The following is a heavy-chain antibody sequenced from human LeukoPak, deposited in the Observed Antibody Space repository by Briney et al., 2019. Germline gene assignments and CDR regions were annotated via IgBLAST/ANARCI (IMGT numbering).Heavy chain of an antibody. CDR2: ITSNGGST. CDR3: ARGPSPYCSSRSCYSHYGMDV. V-gene: IGHV3-64*01. J-gene: IGHJ6*02. CDR1: GFTFNDFA. Sequence: PGGPLRLSCAASGFTFNDFAMHWVREAPGKGLEYVAGITSNGGSTYYAKSVQGRFTISRDNSRNTLYLQMGSLRFEDMAVYYCARGPSPYCSSRSCYSHYGMDVWGQGTTVTVSS. D-gene: IGHD2-2*01.